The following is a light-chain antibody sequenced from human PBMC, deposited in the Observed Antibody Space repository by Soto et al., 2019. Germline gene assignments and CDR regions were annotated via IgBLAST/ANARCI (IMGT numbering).Light chain of an antibody. CDR2: AAS. Sequence: IQLTQSPSSLSASVGDRVTITCRASQGISSYLAWYQQKPGKAPELLIYAASTLQSGVPSRFSGSGSGTDFTLTISSLQPEDSATYYCQQLDTYPITFGQGTRLEIK. CDR3: QQLDTYPIT. V-gene: IGKV1-9*01. CDR1: QGISSY. J-gene: IGKJ5*01.